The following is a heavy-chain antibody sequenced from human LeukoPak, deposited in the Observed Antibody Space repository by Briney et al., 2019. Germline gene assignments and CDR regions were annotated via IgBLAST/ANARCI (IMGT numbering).Heavy chain of an antibody. CDR2: IYYSGST. D-gene: IGHD2-21*01. J-gene: IGHJ5*02. V-gene: IGHV4-59*08. Sequence: PSETLSLTRTVSGGSISSYYWSWIRQPPGKGLEWIGYIYYSGSTNYNPSLKSRVTISVDTSKNQFSLKLSSVTAADTAVYYCARHVGDFGIARWFDPWGQGTLVTVSS. CDR1: GGSISSYY. CDR3: ARHVGDFGIARWFDP.